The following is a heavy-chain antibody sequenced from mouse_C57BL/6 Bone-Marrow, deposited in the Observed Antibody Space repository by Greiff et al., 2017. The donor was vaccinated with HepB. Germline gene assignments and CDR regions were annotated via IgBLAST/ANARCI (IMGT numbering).Heavy chain of an antibody. CDR2: ISNLAYSI. CDR1: GFTFSDYG. Sequence: EVMLVESGGGLVQPGGSLKLSCAASGFTFSDYGMAWVRQAPRKGPEWVAFISNLAYSIYYADTVTGRFTISRENAKNTLYLEMSSLRSEDTAMYYCARRGRRHWYFDVWGTGTTVTVSS. V-gene: IGHV5-15*01. D-gene: IGHD1-2*01. CDR3: ARRGRRHWYFDV. J-gene: IGHJ1*03.